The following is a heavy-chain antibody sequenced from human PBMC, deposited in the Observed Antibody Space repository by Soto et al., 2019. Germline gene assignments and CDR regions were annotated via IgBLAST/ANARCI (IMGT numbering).Heavy chain of an antibody. CDR2: IYYSGSS. CDR1: GGSISSGDYY. D-gene: IGHD2-15*01. J-gene: IGHJ4*02. V-gene: IGHV4-30-4*01. CDR3: ARDPLCSGGSCVPFDY. Sequence: SETLSLTCTVSGGSISSGDYYWSWIRQPPGKGLEWIGYIYYSGSSYYNPSLKSRVTISVDTSKNQFSLKLSSVTAADTAVYYCARDPLCSGGSCVPFDYWGQGTLVTVSS.